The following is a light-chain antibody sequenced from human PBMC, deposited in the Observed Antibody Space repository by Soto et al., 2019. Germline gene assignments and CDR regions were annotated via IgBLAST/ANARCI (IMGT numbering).Light chain of an antibody. CDR1: QSVSSY. Sequence: EIVLTQSPATLSLSPGERATLSCRASQSVSSYLAWYQQKPGQAPRLLIYDASNRATGIPARFSGSGSGTHLTLTISSLEPEHFAVYYCQQRSNWPSTFGGGTKVEIK. V-gene: IGKV3-11*01. CDR2: DAS. J-gene: IGKJ4*01. CDR3: QQRSNWPST.